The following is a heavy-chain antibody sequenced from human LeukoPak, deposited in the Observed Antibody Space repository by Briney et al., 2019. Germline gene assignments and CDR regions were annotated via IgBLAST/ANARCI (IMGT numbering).Heavy chain of an antibody. CDR3: ARGTNYYYGMDV. V-gene: IGHV4-59*01. Sequence: SETLSLTCTVSGGSISSYYWSWIRQPPWKGLEWIGYIYYSGSTNYNPSLKSRVTISVDTSKNQFSLKLSSVTAADTAVYYCARGTNYYYGMDVWGQGTTVTVSS. J-gene: IGHJ6*02. CDR2: IYYSGST. CDR1: GGSISSYY. D-gene: IGHD1-1*01.